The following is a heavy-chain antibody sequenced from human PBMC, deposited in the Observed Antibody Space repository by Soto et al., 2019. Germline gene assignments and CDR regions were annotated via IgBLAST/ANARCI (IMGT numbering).Heavy chain of an antibody. CDR3: ARDGAGAYGLGWFDP. V-gene: IGHV4-31*03. J-gene: IGHJ5*02. D-gene: IGHD2-21*01. Sequence: QVQLQESGPRLVKPSQTLSLTCTVSGDSISRSGYYWNWLRQLPRKGLEWIGYIYHSGSTIYNPSLKSRVTISVDTSKNRLSLELSNVTAADTAIYYCARDGAGAYGLGWFDPWGQGILVTVSS. CDR1: GDSISRSGYY. CDR2: IYHSGST.